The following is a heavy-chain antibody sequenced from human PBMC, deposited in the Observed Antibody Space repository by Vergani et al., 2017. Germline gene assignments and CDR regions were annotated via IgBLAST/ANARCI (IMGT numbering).Heavy chain of an antibody. Sequence: QVQLVQSGAEVKKPGSSVKVSCKASGGTFSSYAISWVRQAPGQGLEWMGGIIPIFGTANYAQKFQGRVTITADESTSTAYMELSSLRSEDTAVYYCAGRAGSSGWVGDYYYGMDVWGQGTTVTVSS. CDR3: AGRAGSSGWVGDYYYGMDV. CDR1: GGTFSSYA. V-gene: IGHV1-69*12. D-gene: IGHD6-19*01. CDR2: IIPIFGTA. J-gene: IGHJ6*02.